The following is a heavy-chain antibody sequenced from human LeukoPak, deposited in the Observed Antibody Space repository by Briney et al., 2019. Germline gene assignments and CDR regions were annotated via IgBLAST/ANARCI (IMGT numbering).Heavy chain of an antibody. CDR2: ISYDGSNK. D-gene: IGHD2-21*01. J-gene: IGHJ5*01. Sequence: GGSLRLSCAASGFTFSSYGMHWVRQAPGKGLEWVAVISYDGSNKYYADSVKGRFTISRDNSKNTVYLQMNSLRAEDTAVYYCAKGPRDGSITIWFDSRGQGTLVTVSS. CDR1: GFTFSSYG. V-gene: IGHV3-30*18. CDR3: AKGPRDGSITIWFDS.